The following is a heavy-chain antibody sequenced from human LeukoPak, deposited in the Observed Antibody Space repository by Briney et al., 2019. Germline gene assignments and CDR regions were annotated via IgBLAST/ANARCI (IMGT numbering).Heavy chain of an antibody. CDR3: ARVLITMVRGASYYFDY. Sequence: GESLKISCKGSGYSFTSYWIGWVRQMPGKGLEWMGIIYPGDSDTRYSPSFQGQVTISADKSISTAYLQWSSLKASDTAMYYCARVLITMVRGASYYFDYWGQGTLVTVSS. CDR1: GYSFTSYW. CDR2: IYPGDSDT. V-gene: IGHV5-51*01. D-gene: IGHD3-10*01. J-gene: IGHJ4*02.